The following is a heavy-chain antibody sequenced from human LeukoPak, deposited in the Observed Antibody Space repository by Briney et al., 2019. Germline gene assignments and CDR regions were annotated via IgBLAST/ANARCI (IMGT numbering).Heavy chain of an antibody. CDR3: ARASIVGASPFGY. D-gene: IGHD1-26*01. CDR2: ISSSGSTI. Sequence: PGGSLRLSCAASGLTFSSYEMNWVRQAPGKGLEWVSYISSSGSTIYYADSVKGRFTISRDNAKNSLYLQMNSLRAEDTAVYYCARASIVGASPFGYWGQGTLVTVSS. V-gene: IGHV3-48*03. CDR1: GLTFSSYE. J-gene: IGHJ4*02.